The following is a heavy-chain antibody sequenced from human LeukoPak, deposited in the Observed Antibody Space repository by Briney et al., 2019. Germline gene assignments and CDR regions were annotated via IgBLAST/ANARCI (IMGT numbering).Heavy chain of an antibody. CDR3: ARGVHHNGNWFDP. V-gene: IGHV3-21*01. Sequence: GGSLRLSCAASGFTFSSYSMNWVRQAPGKGLEWVSSISSSSSYIYYADSVKGRFTISRDNAKNSLYLQMNSLRAEDTAVYYCARGVHHNGNWFDPWGQGTLVTVSS. D-gene: IGHD1-14*01. CDR1: GFTFSSYS. CDR2: ISSSSSYI. J-gene: IGHJ5*02.